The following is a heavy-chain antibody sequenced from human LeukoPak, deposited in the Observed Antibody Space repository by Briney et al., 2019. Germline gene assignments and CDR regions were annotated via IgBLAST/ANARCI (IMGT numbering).Heavy chain of an antibody. D-gene: IGHD3-22*01. CDR2: IIPIFGTA. CDR3: ARDYYYDSSGYYWSGVD. CDR1: GGTFSSYA. J-gene: IGHJ4*02. Sequence: GSSVKVSCKASGGTFSSYAISWVRQAPGQGLEWMGGIIPIFGTANYAQKFQGRVTITTDESTSTAYMELSSLRSEDTAVYHCARDYYYDSSGYYWSGVDWGQGTLVTVSS. V-gene: IGHV1-69*05.